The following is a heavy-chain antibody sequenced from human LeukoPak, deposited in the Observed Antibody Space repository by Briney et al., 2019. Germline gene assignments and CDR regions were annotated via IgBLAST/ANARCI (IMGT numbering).Heavy chain of an antibody. J-gene: IGHJ6*03. Sequence: SETLSLTCTVSGGSISSSSYYWGWIRQPPGKGLEWIGCIYYSGRTYYYPSLKSRVTISVDTSKNQFSLNLSSVTAAGTAVYYCARHLSSSTSWQYYYYYYMDVWGKGTTVTVSS. CDR2: IYYSGRT. CDR1: GGSISSSSYY. CDR3: ARHLSSSTSWQYYYYYYMDV. V-gene: IGHV4-39*01. D-gene: IGHD2-2*01.